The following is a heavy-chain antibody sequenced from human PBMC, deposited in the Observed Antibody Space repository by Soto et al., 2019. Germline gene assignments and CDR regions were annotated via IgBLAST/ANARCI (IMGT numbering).Heavy chain of an antibody. J-gene: IGHJ1*01. CDR1: GFTFSDSY. V-gene: IGHV3-11*05. D-gene: IGHD4-17*01. CDR2: IRSTGSYT. CDR3: ARPEYDDYGGFEIQH. Sequence: QVQLVESGGGLVKPGGSLRLSCAASGFTFSDSYMSWIRQAPGKGLEWVSYIRSTGSYTNYADSVKGRFTISRDNAKNSLFLEMNSLRAEDTAVYYCARPEYDDYGGFEIQHWGQGTLVTVSS.